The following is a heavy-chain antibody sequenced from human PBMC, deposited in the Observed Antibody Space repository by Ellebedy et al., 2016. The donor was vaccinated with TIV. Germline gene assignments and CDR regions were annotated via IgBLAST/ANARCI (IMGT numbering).Heavy chain of an antibody. J-gene: IGHJ4*02. CDR2: IYWKTGRG. D-gene: IGHD3-16*01. V-gene: IGHV3-9*01. CDR1: GFSFHDYA. CDR3: VKDMLPGGGGY. Sequence: SLKISXTASGFSFHDYAMHWVRQAPGKGPEWVSGIYWKTGRGGYADSVKGRFTISRDSAKNSMDLQMNSLRVEDTALYYCVKDMLPGGGGYWGQGTLVTVSS.